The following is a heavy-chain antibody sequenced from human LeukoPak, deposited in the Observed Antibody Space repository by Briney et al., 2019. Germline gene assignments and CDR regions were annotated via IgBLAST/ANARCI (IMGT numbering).Heavy chain of an antibody. D-gene: IGHD4-17*01. Sequence: SETLSLTCTVSGGSISSGGYYWSWIRQPPGKGLEWIGYIYHSGSTYYNPSLKSRVTISLDTSKNQFSLKLSSVTAADTAVYYCATTLGYGDYWYFDFWGRGTLVTVSS. CDR2: IYHSGST. CDR1: GGSISSGGYY. CDR3: ATTLGYGDYWYFDF. V-gene: IGHV4-30-2*01. J-gene: IGHJ2*01.